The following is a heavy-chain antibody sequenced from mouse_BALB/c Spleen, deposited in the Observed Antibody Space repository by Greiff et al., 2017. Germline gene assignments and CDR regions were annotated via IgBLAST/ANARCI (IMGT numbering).Heavy chain of an antibody. CDR2: ILPGSGST. Sequence: QVQLQQSGAELMKPGASVKISCKATGYTFSSYWIEWVKQRPGHGLEWIGEILPGSGSTNYNEKFKGKATFTADTSSNTAYMQLSSLTSEDSAVYYCARGGAYYGSSWGFAYWGQGTLVTVSA. D-gene: IGHD1-1*01. CDR3: ARGGAYYGSSWGFAY. J-gene: IGHJ3*01. V-gene: IGHV1-9*01. CDR1: GYTFSSYW.